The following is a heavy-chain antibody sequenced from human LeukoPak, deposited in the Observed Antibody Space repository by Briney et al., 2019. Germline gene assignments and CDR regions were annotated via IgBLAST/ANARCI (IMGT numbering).Heavy chain of an antibody. CDR3: ARNYNGMSY. D-gene: IGHD2-8*01. V-gene: IGHV3-74*01. J-gene: IGHJ4*02. CDR1: GFAFTDYG. CDR2: INNDGRST. Sequence: PGGSLRLSCVASGFAFTDYGMMWVRQAPGKGLVWVSYINNDGRSTTYADSVKGRFTISRDNDKNTLHLQMNSLRDDDTAMYYCARNYNGMSYWGQGTRVIVSS.